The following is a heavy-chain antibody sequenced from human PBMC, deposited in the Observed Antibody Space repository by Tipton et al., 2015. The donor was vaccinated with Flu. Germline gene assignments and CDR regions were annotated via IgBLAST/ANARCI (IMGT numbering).Heavy chain of an antibody. CDR2: IYSSGIT. CDR1: GGSISSSSHY. J-gene: IGHJ4*02. D-gene: IGHD3-10*01. CDR3: ARGSGSGTFVIFDY. Sequence: TLSLTCTVSGGSISSSSHYWGWIRQPAGKGLEWIGRIYSSGITKYNPSLKSRVTMSVDTSKNQFSLSLSSVTAADTAVYYCARGSGSGTFVIFDYWGQGTLVAVSS. V-gene: IGHV4-61*02.